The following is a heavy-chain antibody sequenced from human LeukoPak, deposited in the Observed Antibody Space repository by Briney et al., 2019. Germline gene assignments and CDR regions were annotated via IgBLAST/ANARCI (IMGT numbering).Heavy chain of an antibody. CDR3: ARGRARYSRDGYNYSY. V-gene: IGHV4-34*01. J-gene: IGHJ4*02. D-gene: IGHD5-24*01. CDR1: GGSFSGYY. CDR2: INHSGST. Sequence: SETLSLTCAVYGGSFSGYYWSWIRQPPGKGLEWIGEINHSGSTNYNPSLKSRVTISVDTSKNQFSLKLSSVTAADSAVYYCARGRARYSRDGYNYSYWGQGTLVTVSS.